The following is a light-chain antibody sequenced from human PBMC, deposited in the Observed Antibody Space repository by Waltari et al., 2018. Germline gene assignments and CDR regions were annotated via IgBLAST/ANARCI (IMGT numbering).Light chain of an antibody. CDR2: QDT. CDR1: KLGGKS. J-gene: IGLJ1*01. Sequence: SYELTQPPSLSVSPGQTANIPCSADKLGGKSVSWSQQKAGQSPVLVIYQDTKRPSGIPERFSGSNSGNTAALTISGTQTVDEGDYYCQAWVSSSVLFVFGPGTKVTVL. V-gene: IGLV3-1*01. CDR3: QAWVSSSVLFV.